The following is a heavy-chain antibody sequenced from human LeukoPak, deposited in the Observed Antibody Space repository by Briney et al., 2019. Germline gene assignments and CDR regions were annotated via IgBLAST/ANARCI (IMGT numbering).Heavy chain of an antibody. CDR2: IYYSGST. V-gene: IGHV4-39*01. Sequence: SETLSLTCAVSGGSISSTSYYWAWIRQPPGKGLEWIGTIYYSGSTYHNPSLKSRVTMSVDTSRNQFSLKLSSVDAADTAVYYRAKAGVRYFDSSGLYAFDFWGQGTTVTVSS. CDR1: GGSISSTSYY. J-gene: IGHJ3*01. CDR3: AKAGVRYFDSSGLYAFDF. D-gene: IGHD3-22*01.